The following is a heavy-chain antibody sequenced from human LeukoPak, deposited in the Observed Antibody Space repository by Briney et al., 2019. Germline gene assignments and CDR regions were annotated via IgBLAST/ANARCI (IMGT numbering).Heavy chain of an antibody. CDR2: ISYDGSNK. J-gene: IGHJ4*02. D-gene: IGHD6-6*01. CDR1: GFTFSSYG. Sequence: GGSLRLSCAASGFTFSSYGMHWVRQAPGKGLEWVAVISYDGSNKYYADSVKGRFTISRDNSKNTLYLQMNSLRAEDTAVYYCAKMDSSLSKDYWGQGTLVTVSS. V-gene: IGHV3-30*18. CDR3: AKMDSSLSKDY.